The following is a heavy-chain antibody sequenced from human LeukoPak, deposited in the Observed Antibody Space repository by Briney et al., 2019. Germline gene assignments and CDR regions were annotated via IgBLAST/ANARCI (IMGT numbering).Heavy chain of an antibody. D-gene: IGHD1-26*01. V-gene: IGHV3-73*01. CDR1: GFTFSGSA. CDR3: TQIVGAAYY. J-gene: IGHJ4*02. Sequence: PGGSLRLSCAAFGFTFSGSAMHWVRQASGKGLEWVGRIRSKANSYATAYAASVKGRFTISRDDSKNTAYLQMNSLKTEDTAVYYCTQIVGAAYYWGQGTLVTVSS. CDR2: IRSKANSYAT.